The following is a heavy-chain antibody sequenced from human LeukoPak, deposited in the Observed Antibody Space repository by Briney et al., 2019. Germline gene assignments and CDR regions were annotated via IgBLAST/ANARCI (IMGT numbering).Heavy chain of an antibody. D-gene: IGHD3-16*01. CDR3: ARGRLLMWFDP. CDR1: GGSFSGYS. Sequence: SETLSLTCAVYGGSFSGYSWSWIRQPPGKGLEWIGEINHSGSTNYNPSLKSRVTISVDTSKKQFSLKLSSVTAADTAVYYCARGRLLMWFDPWGQGTLVAVSS. CDR2: INHSGST. J-gene: IGHJ5*02. V-gene: IGHV4-34*01.